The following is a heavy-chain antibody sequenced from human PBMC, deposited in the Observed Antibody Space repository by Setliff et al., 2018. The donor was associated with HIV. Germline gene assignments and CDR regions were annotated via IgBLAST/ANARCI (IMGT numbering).Heavy chain of an antibody. CDR1: GYTFTDYF. Sequence: GASVKVSCKTSGYTFTDYFIHWVRQAPGQGLEWMGVINTSGGSTTYAQKFQGRVTMTRDTSTSTVYMELSSLRSEDTAVYYCARDPAPSSSASYFQHWGQGTPVTSPQ. CDR2: INTSGGST. V-gene: IGHV1-46*01. D-gene: IGHD6-6*01. J-gene: IGHJ1*01. CDR3: ARDPAPSSSASYFQH.